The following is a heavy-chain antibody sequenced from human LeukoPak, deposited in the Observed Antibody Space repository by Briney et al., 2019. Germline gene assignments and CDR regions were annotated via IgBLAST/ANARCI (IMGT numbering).Heavy chain of an antibody. D-gene: IGHD3-22*01. CDR3: ARDRSPEHYYDSSHWDYYYGMDV. Sequence: SETLSLTCAVSGGSISNYYWSWIRQPPGKGLEWIGYIYCSGSTNYNPSLKSRVTISVDTSENQFSLKLSSVTAADTAVYYCARDRSPEHYYDSSHWDYYYGMDVWGQGTTVTVSS. V-gene: IGHV4-59*01. CDR1: GGSISNYY. J-gene: IGHJ6*02. CDR2: IYCSGST.